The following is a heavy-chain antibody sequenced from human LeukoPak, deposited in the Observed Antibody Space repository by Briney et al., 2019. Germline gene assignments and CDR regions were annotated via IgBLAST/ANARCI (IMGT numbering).Heavy chain of an antibody. CDR1: GGSISSYY. Sequence: SETLSLTCTVSGGSISSYYWSWIRQPPGKGLEWIGCIHYSGSTNYNPSLKSRLTISVDTSKNQFSLKLSSVTAADTAVYYCARVRDRSSYFYDLDYWGQGTLVIVSS. V-gene: IGHV4-59*01. CDR3: ARVRDRSSYFYDLDY. J-gene: IGHJ4*02. CDR2: IHYSGST. D-gene: IGHD3-22*01.